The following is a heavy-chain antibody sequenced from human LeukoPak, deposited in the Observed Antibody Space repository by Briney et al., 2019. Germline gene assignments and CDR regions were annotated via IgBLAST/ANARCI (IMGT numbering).Heavy chain of an antibody. CDR3: ARGRDRSKAGDL. CDR1: GGSCDDYY. Sequence: NPSETLSLTCAVHGGSCDDYYCSWIRQPPGKWMEWIGEIHPHGIFYYNSSLTSRVTISIDTSKSQFSLRLTSVTAADTAFYYCARGRDRSKAGDLWGQGSLVIVSS. D-gene: IGHD5-24*01. V-gene: IGHV4-34*01. J-gene: IGHJ5*02. CDR2: IHPHGIF.